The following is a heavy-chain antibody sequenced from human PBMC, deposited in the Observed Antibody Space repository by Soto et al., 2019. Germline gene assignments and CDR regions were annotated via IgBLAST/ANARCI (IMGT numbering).Heavy chain of an antibody. CDR2: ISYDGSNK. CDR1: GFTFSSYA. Sequence: PGRSLRLSCAASGFTFSSYAMHWVRQAPGKGLEWVAVISYDGSNKYYADSVKGRFTISRDNSKNTLYLQMNSLRAEDTAVYYCARGEDLSCTNGVCTSPGEYYFDYWGQGTLVTVSS. D-gene: IGHD2-8*01. J-gene: IGHJ4*02. CDR3: ARGEDLSCTNGVCTSPGEYYFDY. V-gene: IGHV3-30-3*01.